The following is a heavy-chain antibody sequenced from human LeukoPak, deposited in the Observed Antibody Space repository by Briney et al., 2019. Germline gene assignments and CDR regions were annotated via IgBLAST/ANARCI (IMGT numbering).Heavy chain of an antibody. J-gene: IGHJ4*02. CDR1: GYTFTSYG. D-gene: IGHD3-16*02. CDR3: TRDGDPENYVWGSYPPAFYDY. CDR2: ISAYNGNT. V-gene: IGHV1-18*01. Sequence: ASVKVSCKASGYTFTSYGISWVRQAPGQGLEWMGWISAYNGNTNYAQKLQGRVTMTTDTSTSTAYMELRSLRSDDTAVYYCTRDGDPENYVWGSYPPAFYDYWGQGTLVTVSS.